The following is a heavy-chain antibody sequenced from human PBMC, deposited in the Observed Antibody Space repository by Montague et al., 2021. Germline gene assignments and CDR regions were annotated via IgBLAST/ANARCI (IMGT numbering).Heavy chain of an antibody. CDR3: ARDIAGDGYSPFDC. CDR2: IFNDGRT. D-gene: IGHD5-24*01. CDR1: GFTVSSSH. J-gene: IGHJ4*02. Sequence: SLRLSCAASGFTVSSSHMNWVRQAPGKGLEWVSGIFNDGRTYHADSVKGRFTISRDNSKNTLFLQVNSLRAEDTAVYFCARDIAGDGYSPFDCWGQGTLVTVSS. V-gene: IGHV3-53*01.